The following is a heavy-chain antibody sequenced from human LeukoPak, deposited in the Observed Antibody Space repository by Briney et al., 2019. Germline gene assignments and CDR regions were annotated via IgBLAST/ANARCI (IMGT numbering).Heavy chain of an antibody. Sequence: PSETLSLTCTVSGGSISSYYWSWIWQPPGKGLEWIAYIYYSGSTNYNPSLKSRVTISLDTSKNQFFLKLSSVTAADTAIYYCARVGGYNDAFDIWGQGTMVTVSS. V-gene: IGHV4-59*01. CDR3: ARVGGYNDAFDI. CDR1: GGSISSYY. J-gene: IGHJ3*02. D-gene: IGHD5-24*01. CDR2: IYYSGST.